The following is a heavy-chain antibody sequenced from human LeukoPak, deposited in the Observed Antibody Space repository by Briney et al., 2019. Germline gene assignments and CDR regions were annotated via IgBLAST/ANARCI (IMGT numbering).Heavy chain of an antibody. D-gene: IGHD3-3*01. V-gene: IGHV3-43*01. CDR2: ISWDGGST. CDR3: AKDEIRGRYDFWSGYYLGGAFDI. Sequence: GGSLRLSCAASVFTFDDYTTHWVRQAPGKGLEWVSLISWDGGSTYYADSVKGRFTISRDNSKNSLYLQMNSLRTEDTALYYCAKDEIRGRYDFWSGYYLGGAFDIWGQGTMVTVSS. CDR1: VFTFDDYT. J-gene: IGHJ3*02.